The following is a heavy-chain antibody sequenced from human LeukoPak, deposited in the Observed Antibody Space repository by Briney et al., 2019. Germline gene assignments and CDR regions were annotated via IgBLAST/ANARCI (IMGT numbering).Heavy chain of an antibody. D-gene: IGHD3-3*01. V-gene: IGHV1-18*01. CDR2: ISAYNGNT. Sequence: ASVKVSCKASGYTFTSYGISWVRQAPGQGLEWMGWISAYNGNTNYAQKLQGRVTMTTDTSTSTAYMELRSLRSDDTAVYYCARVYSTYYDFWSGYYYYFDYWGQGTLVTVSS. J-gene: IGHJ4*02. CDR1: GYTFTSYG. CDR3: ARVYSTYYDFWSGYYYYFDY.